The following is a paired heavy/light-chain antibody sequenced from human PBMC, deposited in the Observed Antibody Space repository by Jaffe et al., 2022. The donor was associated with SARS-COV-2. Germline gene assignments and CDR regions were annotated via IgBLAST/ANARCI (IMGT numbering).Heavy chain of an antibody. V-gene: IGHV4-59*01. CDR1: GGSISNDY. CDR3: ARNKYELLTGYRLDV. D-gene: IGHD3-9*01. Sequence: QVQLQESGPGLVKPSETLSLTCTVSGGSISNDYWTWIRQPPGKGLEWIGDIYYSGSTNYNPSLQSRVTISLDTSKNQISLKLSSVTPADTAVYYCARNKYELLTGYRLDVWGPGTTVTVSS. CDR2: IYYSGST. J-gene: IGHJ6*02.
Light chain of an antibody. CDR3: NARGSSGDFWV. CDR1: GLRSYF. J-gene: IGLJ3*02. CDR2: GKN. Sequence: SELTQDPAVSVALGQTVRITCLGDGLRSYFANWYQQKPGQAPVLVIYGKNNRPSGIPDRFSASSSGNTASLTITGAQAEDEADYYCNARGSSGDFWVFGGGTKLTVL. V-gene: IGLV3-19*01.